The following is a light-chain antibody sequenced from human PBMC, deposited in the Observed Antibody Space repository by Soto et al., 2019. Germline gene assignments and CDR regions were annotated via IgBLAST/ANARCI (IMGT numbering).Light chain of an antibody. Sequence: EIVLTQSPATLSLSPGERATLSCRASQSVSSYLAWYQQKPGQAPRLLIYDASNMATGIPDRFTGSGSATDYTYTISSLEPKDFEAYCCQERSIVYTFGQGNQLEI. V-gene: IGKV3-11*01. CDR1: QSVSSY. CDR3: QERSIVYT. CDR2: DAS. J-gene: IGKJ2*01.